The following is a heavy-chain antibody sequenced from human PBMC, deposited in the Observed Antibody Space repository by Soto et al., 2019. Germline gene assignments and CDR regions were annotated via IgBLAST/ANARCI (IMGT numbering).Heavy chain of an antibody. CDR3: AKYVSGPNDAFDI. J-gene: IGHJ3*02. V-gene: IGHV3-23*01. Sequence: GGSLRLSCAASGFSFSNYAMSWVRQAPGKGLEWVSTISSSGGNTYYADSVKGRFTISRDNSKNTLYLQMNSLRAEGTAIYYCAKYVSGPNDAFDIWGQGTMVTVSS. CDR1: GFSFSNYA. CDR2: ISSSGGNT. D-gene: IGHD3-10*01.